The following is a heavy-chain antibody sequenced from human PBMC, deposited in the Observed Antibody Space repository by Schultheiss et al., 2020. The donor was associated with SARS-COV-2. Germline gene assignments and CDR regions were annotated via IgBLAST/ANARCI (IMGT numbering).Heavy chain of an antibody. CDR1: GFAFSEYA. CDR2: ISYDGSNK. D-gene: IGHD3-3*01. CDR3: AIHPVGVVIIPYGMDV. J-gene: IGHJ6*02. Sequence: GGSLRLSCGASGFAFSEYAMHWVRQAPGKGLEWVAVISYDGSNKYYADSVKGRFTISRDNSKNTLYLQMNSLRAEDTAVYYCAIHPVGVVIIPYGMDVWGQGTTVTVSS. V-gene: IGHV3-30*04.